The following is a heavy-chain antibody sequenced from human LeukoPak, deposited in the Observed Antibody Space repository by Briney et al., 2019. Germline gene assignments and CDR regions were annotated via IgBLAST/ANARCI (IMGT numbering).Heavy chain of an antibody. CDR1: GYTFTGYH. CDR3: ARDQGSLTRSWYTGY. D-gene: IGHD6-13*01. J-gene: IGHJ4*02. V-gene: IGHV1-2*06. Sequence: GASVKVSCKASGYTFTGYHIHWVRQAPGQGLEWVGRINPYRDDTNFAQKFQGGVTMTRDTSIPTAYMDSTSLTPDDPAQYSCARDQGSLTRSWYTGYWGQGTQVTVSS. CDR2: INPYRDDT.